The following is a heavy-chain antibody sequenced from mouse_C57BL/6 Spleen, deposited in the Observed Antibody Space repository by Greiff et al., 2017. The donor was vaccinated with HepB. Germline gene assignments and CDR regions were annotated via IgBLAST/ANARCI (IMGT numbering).Heavy chain of an antibody. CDR3: ARPPDYGSSYTYWYFDV. Sequence: EVKVVESGGGLVKPGGSLKLSCAASGFTFSSYAMSWVRQTPEKRLEWVATISDGGSYTYYPDNVKGRFTISRDNAKNNLYLQMSHLKSEDTAMYYCARPPDYGSSYTYWYFDVWGTGTTVTVSS. CDR2: ISDGGSYT. CDR1: GFTFSSYA. J-gene: IGHJ1*03. D-gene: IGHD1-1*01. V-gene: IGHV5-4*03.